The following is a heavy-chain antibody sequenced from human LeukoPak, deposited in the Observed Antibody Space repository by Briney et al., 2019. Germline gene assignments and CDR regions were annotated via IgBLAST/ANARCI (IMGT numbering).Heavy chain of an antibody. D-gene: IGHD3-10*01. J-gene: IGHJ4*02. V-gene: IGHV1-2*04. CDR3: ARGSFTMVRGVISYHFDY. CDR1: GFTFSSYG. Sequence: PGRSLRLSCAASGFTFSSYGMHWVRQAPGQGLEWMGWINPNSGGTNYAQKFQGWVTMTRDTSISTAYMELSRLRSDDTAVYYCARGSFTMVRGVISYHFDYWGQGTLVTVSS. CDR2: INPNSGGT.